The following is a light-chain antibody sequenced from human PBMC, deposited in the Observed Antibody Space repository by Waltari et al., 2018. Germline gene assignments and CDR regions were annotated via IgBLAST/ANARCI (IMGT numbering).Light chain of an antibody. V-gene: IGLV1-40*01. CDR3: QSYDRSLSVV. J-gene: IGLJ2*01. Sequence: QSALTQPPSVSGAPGQRVTISCTGSGSNIGAGYDVPRYQQFPGTVPKLPLSGNNNRPAGVPDRFSASKTGTSASLAITGLQAEDEADYYCQSYDRSLSVVFGGGTKLTVL. CDR2: GNN. CDR1: GSNIGAGYD.